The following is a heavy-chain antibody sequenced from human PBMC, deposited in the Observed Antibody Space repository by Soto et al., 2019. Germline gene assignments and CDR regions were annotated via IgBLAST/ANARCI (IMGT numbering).Heavy chain of an antibody. D-gene: IGHD5-18*01. CDR1: GFTFTSSA. Sequence: SVKVSCKASGFTFTSSAVQWVRQARGQRLEWIGWIVVGSGNTNYAQKFQERVTITRDMSTSTAYMELSSLKASDTAMYYCARYSHSYSSRYFRGMDVWGQGSTVAVSS. CDR2: IVVGSGNT. V-gene: IGHV1-58*01. J-gene: IGHJ6*02. CDR3: ARYSHSYSSRYFRGMDV.